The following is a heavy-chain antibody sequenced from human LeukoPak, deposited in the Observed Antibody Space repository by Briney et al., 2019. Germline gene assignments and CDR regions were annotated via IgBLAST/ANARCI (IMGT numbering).Heavy chain of an antibody. D-gene: IGHD1-26*01. CDR2: INHSGST. J-gene: IGHJ3*02. V-gene: IGHV4-34*01. CDR1: GVSFSGYY. Sequence: PSETLSLTCAVYGVSFSGYYWSWIRQPPGKGLEWIGEINHSGSTNYNPSLKSRVTISVDTSKNQFSLKLSSVTAADKAVYYCARPVGATVFDIWGQGTMVTVSS. CDR3: ARPVGATVFDI.